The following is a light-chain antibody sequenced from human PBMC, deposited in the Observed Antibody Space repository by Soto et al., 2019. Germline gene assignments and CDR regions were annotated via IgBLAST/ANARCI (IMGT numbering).Light chain of an antibody. J-gene: IGLJ2*01. CDR1: SSNIGAGYD. V-gene: IGLV1-40*01. CDR3: QSYDSSLSGNVV. CDR2: GNN. Sequence: QSVLTQPPPVSGAPGQRVTISCTGSSSNIGAGYDVHWYQQLPGTAPKLLIYGNNNRPSGVPDRFSGSKSGTSASLAITGLQAEDDADYYCQSYDSSLSGNVVFGGGTKLTVL.